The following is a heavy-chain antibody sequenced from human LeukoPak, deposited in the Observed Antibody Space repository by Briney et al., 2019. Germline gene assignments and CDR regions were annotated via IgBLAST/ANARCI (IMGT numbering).Heavy chain of an antibody. CDR3: AKRSTGSGSYYNLHFDD. CDR1: GLTFSNYA. J-gene: IGHJ4*02. Sequence: GGSLRLSCAASGLTFSNYAMTWVRQAPGKGLEWVSSIFGSGDGTNYADSVKGRFTISRDNSKNTLYLQMNSLRVEDAAVYYCAKRSTGSGSYYNLHFDDWGQGTLVTVSS. D-gene: IGHD3-10*01. V-gene: IGHV3-23*01. CDR2: IFGSGDGT.